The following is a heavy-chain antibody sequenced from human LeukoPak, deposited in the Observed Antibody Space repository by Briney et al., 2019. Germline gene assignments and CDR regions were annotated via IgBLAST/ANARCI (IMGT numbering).Heavy chain of an antibody. CDR3: AREWELFDDAFDI. J-gene: IGHJ3*02. CDR2: ISYDGSNK. D-gene: IGHD1-26*01. Sequence: GGSLRLSCGASGFTFSSYAMHWVRQAPGKGLEWVAVISYDGSNKYYADSVKGRFTISRDNSKNTLYLQMNSLRAEDTAVYYCAREWELFDDAFDIWGQGTMVTVSS. V-gene: IGHV3-30*04. CDR1: GFTFSSYA.